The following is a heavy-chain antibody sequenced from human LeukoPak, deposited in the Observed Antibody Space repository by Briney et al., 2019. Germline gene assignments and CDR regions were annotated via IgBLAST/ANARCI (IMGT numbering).Heavy chain of an antibody. D-gene: IGHD6-13*01. CDR3: AREPAYSSSWFDY. CDR2: INHSGST. Sequence: PSETLSLTCTVSGGSISSGDYYWSWIRQPPGKGLEWIGEINHSGSTNYNPSLKSRVTISVDTSKNQFSLKLSSVTAADTAVYYCAREPAYSSSWFDYWGQGTLVTVSS. CDR1: GGSISSGDYY. V-gene: IGHV4-39*07. J-gene: IGHJ4*02.